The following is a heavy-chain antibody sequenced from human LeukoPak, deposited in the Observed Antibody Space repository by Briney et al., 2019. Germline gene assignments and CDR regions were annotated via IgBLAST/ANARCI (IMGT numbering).Heavy chain of an antibody. V-gene: IGHV4-34*01. Sequence: SETLSLTCAVYGGSFSGYYWSWIRQPPGKGLEWIGEINHSGSTNYNPSLKSRVTISVDTSKNQFSLKLSSVTAADTAVYYCARHTMITFGGVIVIGPWFDPWGQGTLVTVSS. CDR3: ARHTMITFGGVIVIGPWFDP. D-gene: IGHD3-16*02. J-gene: IGHJ5*02. CDR2: INHSGST. CDR1: GGSFSGYY.